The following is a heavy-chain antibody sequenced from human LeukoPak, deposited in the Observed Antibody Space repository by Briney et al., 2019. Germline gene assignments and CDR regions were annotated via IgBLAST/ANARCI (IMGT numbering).Heavy chain of an antibody. CDR2: IYDSGST. V-gene: IGHV4-38-2*02. D-gene: IGHD3-22*01. CDR1: GYSISSGYY. J-gene: IGHJ6*03. CDR3: ARVGSGFYYYYYMDV. Sequence: PSETLSLTCTVSGYSISSGYYWGWIRQPPGKGLEWIGSIYDSGSTYYNPSLKSRVTISVDTSKNQFSLKLSSVTAADTAVYYCARVGSGFYYYYYMDVWGKGTTVTISS.